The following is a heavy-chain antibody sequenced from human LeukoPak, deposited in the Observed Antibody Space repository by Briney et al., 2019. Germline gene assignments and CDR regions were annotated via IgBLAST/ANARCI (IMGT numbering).Heavy chain of an antibody. CDR1: GFTFDDYA. Sequence: PGGSLRLSCAASGFTFDDYAMHWVRQAPGKGLEWVSGISWNSGSIGYADSVKGRFTISRDNAKNSLYLQMNSLRAEDMALYYCAKDIAARSSIVAFDIWGQGTMVSVSS. J-gene: IGHJ3*02. CDR3: AKDIAARSSIVAFDI. D-gene: IGHD6-6*01. V-gene: IGHV3-9*03. CDR2: ISWNSGSI.